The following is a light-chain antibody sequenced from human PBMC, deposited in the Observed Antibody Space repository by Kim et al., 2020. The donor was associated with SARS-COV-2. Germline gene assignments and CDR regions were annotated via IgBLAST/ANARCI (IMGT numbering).Light chain of an antibody. J-gene: IGKJ1*01. CDR2: AAS. V-gene: IGKV1-39*01. Sequence: ASVGDIVTITCRASQSISSYLNGYQQKPGKAPKLLIYAASSLQSGVPSRFSGSGSGTDFTLTISSLQPEDFATYYCQQSYSTPWTFGQGTKVDIK. CDR1: QSISSY. CDR3: QQSYSTPWT.